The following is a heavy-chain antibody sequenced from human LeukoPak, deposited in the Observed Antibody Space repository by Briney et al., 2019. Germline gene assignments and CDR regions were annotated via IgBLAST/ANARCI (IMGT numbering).Heavy chain of an antibody. CDR3: ARAGLRDGYSTFDY. Sequence: ASVKVSCKASGGTFSSYAISWVRQAPGQGLEWMGGIIPIFGTANYAQKFQGRVTITTDESTSTAYMELSSLRSEDTAVYYCARAGLRDGYSTFDYWGQGTLVTVSS. V-gene: IGHV1-69*05. D-gene: IGHD5-24*01. CDR1: GGTFSSYA. CDR2: IIPIFGTA. J-gene: IGHJ4*02.